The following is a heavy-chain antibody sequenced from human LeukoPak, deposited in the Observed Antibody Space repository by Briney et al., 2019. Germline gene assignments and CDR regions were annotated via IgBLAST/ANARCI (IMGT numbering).Heavy chain of an antibody. J-gene: IGHJ4*02. V-gene: IGHV3-23*01. CDR2: ISDTGGST. Sequence: PGGSLRLSCAASGFTFTSYAMSWVRQAPGKGLEWVSSISDTGGSTYYADSVKGRFTISRDNSNNTLYLQMNTLSAEDTAVYYCGKRDSRYWGQGTLVTVSS. CDR1: GFTFTSYA. CDR3: GKRDSRY. D-gene: IGHD5-18*01.